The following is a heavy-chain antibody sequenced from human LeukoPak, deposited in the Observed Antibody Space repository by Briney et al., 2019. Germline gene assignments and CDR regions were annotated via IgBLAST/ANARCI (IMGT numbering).Heavy chain of an antibody. D-gene: IGHD3-10*01. J-gene: IGHJ4*02. CDR1: GFTVSSNY. CDR2: IYSGGST. V-gene: IGHV3-66*01. Sequence: GGSLGLSCAASGFTVSSNYMSWVRQAPGKGLEWVSVIYSGGSTYYADSVKGRFTISRDNSKNTLYLQMNSLRAEDTAVYYCAGMVRGATDYWGQGTLVTVSS. CDR3: AGMVRGATDY.